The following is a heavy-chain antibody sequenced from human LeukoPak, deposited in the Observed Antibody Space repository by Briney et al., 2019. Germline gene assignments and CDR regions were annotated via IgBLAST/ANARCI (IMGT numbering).Heavy chain of an antibody. J-gene: IGHJ6*02. CDR3: ARDSYSSGWSHYYYGMDV. CDR2: ISGSGGST. D-gene: IGHD6-19*01. V-gene: IGHV3-23*01. Sequence: PGGSLRLSCAASGFTFSSYAMSWVRQAPGKGLEWVSAISGSGGSTYYADSVKGRFTISRDNSKNTLYLQMNSLRAEDTAVYYCARDSYSSGWSHYYYGMDVWGQGTTVTVSS. CDR1: GFTFSSYA.